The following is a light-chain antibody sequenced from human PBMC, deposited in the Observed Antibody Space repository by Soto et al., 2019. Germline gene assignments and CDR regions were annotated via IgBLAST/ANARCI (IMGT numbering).Light chain of an antibody. V-gene: IGKV3-15*01. Sequence: EIGMTQSPATLSVYQGERATLSCRASQSVSSNLAWYQQKPGQAPRLLIYGASTRATGIPARFSGSGSGTEFTLTISSLQSEDFATYYCQQLNSYPVTFGQGTRPAI. J-gene: IGKJ5*01. CDR2: GAS. CDR3: QQLNSYPVT. CDR1: QSVSSN.